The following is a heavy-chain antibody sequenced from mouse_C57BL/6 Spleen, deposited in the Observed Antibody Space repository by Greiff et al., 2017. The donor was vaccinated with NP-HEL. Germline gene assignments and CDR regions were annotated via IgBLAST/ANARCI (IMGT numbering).Heavy chain of an antibody. Sequence: EVKLVESGGGLVQPGRSLRLSCATSGFTFSDFYMEWVRQAPGKGLEWIAASRNKANDYTTEYSASGKGPFFVSRDTSQSILYLQMNALRAEDTAIYYCASSTMVTPFAYWGPGTLVTVSA. D-gene: IGHD2-2*01. CDR2: SRNKANDYTT. CDR1: GFTFSDFY. V-gene: IGHV7-1*01. J-gene: IGHJ3*01. CDR3: ASSTMVTPFAY.